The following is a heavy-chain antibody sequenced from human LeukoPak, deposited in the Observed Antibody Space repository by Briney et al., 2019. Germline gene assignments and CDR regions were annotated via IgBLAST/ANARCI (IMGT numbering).Heavy chain of an antibody. J-gene: IGHJ4*02. V-gene: IGHV3-23*01. CDR3: AKGPPAIVITVLDY. Sequence: QAGGSLRLSCAASAFTFANYAMGWVRQAPGKGLEWVSAISNGGGITYYADSVKGRFTISRDNSKNTLYLQMNSLRAEDTAVYYCAKGPPAIVITVLDYWGQGTLVTVSS. CDR1: AFTFANYA. D-gene: IGHD3-16*01. CDR2: ISNGGGIT.